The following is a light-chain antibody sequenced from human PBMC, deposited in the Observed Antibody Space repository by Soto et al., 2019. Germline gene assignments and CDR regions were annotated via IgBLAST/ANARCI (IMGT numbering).Light chain of an antibody. J-gene: IGKJ5*01. CDR2: GAS. CDR1: QSVSSSY. CDR3: QQYGSSPLIT. Sequence: ELVLTQSPGTLSLSPGERAPLSCRARQSVSSSYLAWYQQKPGQAPRLLIYGASSRATGIPDRFSGSGSGTDFTLTISRLEPEDFAVYYCQQYGSSPLITFGQGTRLEI. V-gene: IGKV3-20*01.